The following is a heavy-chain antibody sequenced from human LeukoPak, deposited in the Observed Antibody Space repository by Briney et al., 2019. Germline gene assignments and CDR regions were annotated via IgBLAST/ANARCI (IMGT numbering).Heavy chain of an antibody. CDR3: AREWELLSDAFDI. D-gene: IGHD1-26*01. J-gene: IGHJ3*02. CDR1: GFTFSSYE. CDR2: ISNSGSTI. V-gene: IGHV3-48*03. Sequence: GGSLRLSCAASGFTFSSYEMNWVRQAPGKGLEWVSYISNSGSTIYYADSVKGRFTISRDNAKNSLYLQMNSLRAEDTAVYYCAREWELLSDAFDIWGQGTMVTVSS.